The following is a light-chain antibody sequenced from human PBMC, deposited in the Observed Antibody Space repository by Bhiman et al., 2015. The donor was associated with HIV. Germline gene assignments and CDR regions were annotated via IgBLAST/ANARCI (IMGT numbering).Light chain of an antibody. CDR2: DVT. Sequence: QSALTQPASVSGSPGQSITISCTGTSSDVGAYNYVSWYQQHPGKAPKLVIYDVTKRPSGVSDRFSGSKSDNTASLTISGLQPEDEADYYCSSYTASGTLVFGGGTRVTVL. J-gene: IGLJ3*02. V-gene: IGLV2-14*03. CDR1: SSDVGAYNY. CDR3: SSYTASGTLV.